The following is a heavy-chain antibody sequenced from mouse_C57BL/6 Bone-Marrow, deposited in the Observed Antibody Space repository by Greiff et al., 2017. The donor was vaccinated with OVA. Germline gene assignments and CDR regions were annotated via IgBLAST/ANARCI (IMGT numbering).Heavy chain of an antibody. J-gene: IGHJ3*01. CDR3: TRGGWLPCAY. V-gene: IGHV1-15*01. CDR2: IDPETGGT. D-gene: IGHD2-3*01. CDR1: GYTFTDYE. Sequence: QVQLQQSGAELVRPGASVTLSCKASGYTFTDYEMHWVKQTPVHGLEWIGAIDPETGGTAYNQKFKGKAILTADKSSRTAYMELRSLTSEDSAVYYSTRGGWLPCAYWGQGTLVTVSA.